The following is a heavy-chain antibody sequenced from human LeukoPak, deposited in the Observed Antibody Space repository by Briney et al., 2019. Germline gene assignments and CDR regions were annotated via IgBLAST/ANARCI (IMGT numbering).Heavy chain of an antibody. Sequence: GGSLRLSCAASGFTFSDYYMSWIRQAPGKGLEWVSYISSSGSTIYYADPVKGRFTISRDNAKNSLYLQMNSLRAEDTAVYYCARDLLQELWIDYWGQGTLVTVSS. D-gene: IGHD5-18*01. J-gene: IGHJ4*02. CDR2: ISSSGSTI. V-gene: IGHV3-11*01. CDR1: GFTFSDYY. CDR3: ARDLLQELWIDY.